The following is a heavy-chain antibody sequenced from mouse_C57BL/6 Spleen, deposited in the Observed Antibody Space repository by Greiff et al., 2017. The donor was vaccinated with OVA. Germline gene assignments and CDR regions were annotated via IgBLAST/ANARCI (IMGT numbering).Heavy chain of an antibody. Sequence: VQLQQSVAELVRPGASVKLSCTASGFNIKNTYMHWVKQRPEQCLEWIGRIDPANGNTKYAPKFQGKATITADTSSKTAYLQLSSLTSEDTAIYYCAGYYYGGSYEAVDDWGQGTSVT. J-gene: IGHJ4*01. CDR3: AGYYYGGSYEAVDD. CDR1: GFNIKNTY. V-gene: IGHV14-3*01. D-gene: IGHD1-1*01. CDR2: IDPANGNT.